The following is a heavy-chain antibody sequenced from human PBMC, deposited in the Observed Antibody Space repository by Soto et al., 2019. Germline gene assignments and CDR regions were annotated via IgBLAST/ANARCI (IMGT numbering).Heavy chain of an antibody. CDR2: IWYDGSNK. Sequence: QVQLVESGGGVVQPGRSLRLSCAASGFTFSSYGMHWVRQAPGKGLEWVAVIWYDGSNKYYADSVKGRFTISRDNSKNTLYLQMNRLRAEDTAVYYCARERIVVVPAAMTGGMDVWAKGPRSPSP. CDR3: ARERIVVVPAAMTGGMDV. CDR1: GFTFSSYG. V-gene: IGHV3-33*01. J-gene: IGHJ6*03. D-gene: IGHD2-2*01.